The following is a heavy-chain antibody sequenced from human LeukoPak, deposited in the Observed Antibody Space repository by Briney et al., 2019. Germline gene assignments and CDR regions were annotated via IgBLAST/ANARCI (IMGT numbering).Heavy chain of an antibody. J-gene: IGHJ4*02. CDR1: GGSISSSNC. D-gene: IGHD3-10*01. CDR2: IYHSGST. CDR3: ARVGYYGSGTPAFDY. Sequence: SGTLSLTCAVSGGSISSSNCWSWVRQPPGKGLEWIGEIYHSGSTNYNPSLKSRVTISVDKSKNQFSLKLSSVTAADTAVYYCARVGYYGSGTPAFDYWGQGTLVTVSS. V-gene: IGHV4-4*02.